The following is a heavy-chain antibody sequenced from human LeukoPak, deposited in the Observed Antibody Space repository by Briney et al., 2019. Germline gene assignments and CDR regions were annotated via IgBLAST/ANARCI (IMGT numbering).Heavy chain of an antibody. CDR3: GRGSWYVCFDP. CDR1: GFTFSSYA. Sequence: GGSLRLSCAASGFTFSSYAMSWVRQAPGKGLECVSAISGSGGSTYYADSVKGRFTISRDNSKNTLYLQMNSLRAEDTAVYYCGRGSWYVCFDPWGQGTMVTVSS. D-gene: IGHD6-13*01. CDR2: ISGSGGST. J-gene: IGHJ5*02. V-gene: IGHV3-23*01.